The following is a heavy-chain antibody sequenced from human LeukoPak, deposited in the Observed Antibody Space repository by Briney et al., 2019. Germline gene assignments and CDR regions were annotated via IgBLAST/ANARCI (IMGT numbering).Heavy chain of an antibody. J-gene: IGHJ6*02. Sequence: GGSLRLSCAASEFTFSNYWMSWVRQAPGKGLEWVAVISFDGSKKYYADSVKGRFTISRDNSKNTLYLQMNSLRAEDTAVYYCAREYQGYSSSWHYYGMDVWGQGTSVTVSS. CDR2: ISFDGSKK. D-gene: IGHD6-13*01. CDR1: EFTFSNYW. V-gene: IGHV3-30*03. CDR3: AREYQGYSSSWHYYGMDV.